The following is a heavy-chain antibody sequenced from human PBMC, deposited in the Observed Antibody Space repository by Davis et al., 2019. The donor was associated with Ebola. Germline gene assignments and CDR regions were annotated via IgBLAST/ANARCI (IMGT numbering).Heavy chain of an antibody. D-gene: IGHD6-19*01. J-gene: IGHJ4*02. CDR3: ARASGAVAGG. CDR2: INTNTGNP. Sequence: ASVKVSCKTSGDTFRRHGISWVRQAPGQGLEWMGWINTNTGNPTYAQGFTGRFVFSLDTSVSTAYLQISSLKAEDTAVYYCARASGAVAGGWGQGTLVTVSS. CDR1: GDTFRRHG. V-gene: IGHV7-4-1*02.